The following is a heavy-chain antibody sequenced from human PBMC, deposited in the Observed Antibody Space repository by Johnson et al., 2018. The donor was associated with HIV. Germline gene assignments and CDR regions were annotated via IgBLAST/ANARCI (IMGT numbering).Heavy chain of an antibody. D-gene: IGHD4/OR15-4a*01. CDR2: LFSDGTT. CDR3: ARDSTPWGDDYVDYAFDI. V-gene: IGHV3-66*01. Sequence: VQLVESGGGLVQPGGSLRLSCAASGFTVSSNYMSWVRQAPGKGLEWVSVLFSDGTTYYADSVKGRFTISRDNAKNSLFLQMNSLRAEDTAVYYCARDSTPWGDDYVDYAFDIWGQGTLVTVSS. CDR1: GFTVSSNY. J-gene: IGHJ3*02.